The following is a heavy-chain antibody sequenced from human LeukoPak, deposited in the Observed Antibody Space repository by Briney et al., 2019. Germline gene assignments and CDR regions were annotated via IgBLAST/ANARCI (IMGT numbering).Heavy chain of an antibody. CDR1: GFTFSSYS. CDR2: ISSSSSYI. D-gene: IGHD4-17*01. V-gene: IGHV3-21*01. J-gene: IGHJ3*02. Sequence: GGSLRLSCAASGFTFSSYSMNWVRQAPGKGLEWVSSISSSSSYIYYADSVKGRFTISRDNAKNSLYLQMNSLRAEDTAVYYCARDRGYYDYGDGDAFDIWGQGTMVTVSS. CDR3: ARDRGYYDYGDGDAFDI.